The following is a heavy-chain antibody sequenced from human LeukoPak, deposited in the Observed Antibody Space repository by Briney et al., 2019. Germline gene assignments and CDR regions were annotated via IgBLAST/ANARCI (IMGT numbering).Heavy chain of an antibody. CDR3: ARGRGYCSGGSCTVDY. J-gene: IGHJ4*02. CDR2: INHSGST. V-gene: IGHV4-34*01. D-gene: IGHD2-15*01. Sequence: PSETLSLTCAVYGGSFSGYYWSWIRQPPGKGLEWIGEINHSGSTNYNPSLKSRDTISVDTSKNQFSLKLSSVTAADTAVYYCARGRGYCSGGSCTVDYWGQGTLVTVSS. CDR1: GGSFSGYY.